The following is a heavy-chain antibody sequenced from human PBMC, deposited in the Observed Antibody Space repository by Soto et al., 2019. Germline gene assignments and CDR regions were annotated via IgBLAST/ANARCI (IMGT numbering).Heavy chain of an antibody. CDR3: GKSSGESYPGSRVIDF. D-gene: IGHD3-10*01. Sequence: HAGSLRLSCAGSGFTLSDHYIDWVRQAPGEGLEWVSVITNSGGDTLHADSVKGRFTISRDNSKNTLYLQMNSLRAEDTAIYYCGKSSGESYPGSRVIDFWGQGTRVTVSS. CDR2: ITNSGGDT. J-gene: IGHJ4*02. V-gene: IGHV3-23*01. CDR1: GFTLSDHY.